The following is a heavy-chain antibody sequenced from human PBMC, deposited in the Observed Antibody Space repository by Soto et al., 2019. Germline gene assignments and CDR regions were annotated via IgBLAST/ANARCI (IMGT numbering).Heavy chain of an antibody. CDR3: AREGLGLLIIGAFDI. CDR1: GFTFDDYG. D-gene: IGHD1-26*01. J-gene: IGHJ3*02. Sequence: GGSLRLSCAASGFTFDDYGMSWVRQAPGKGLEWVSGINWNGGSTGYADSVKGRFTISRDNAKNSLYLQMNSLRAEDTALYYCAREGLGLLIIGAFDIWGQGTMVTVSS. CDR2: INWNGGST. V-gene: IGHV3-20*04.